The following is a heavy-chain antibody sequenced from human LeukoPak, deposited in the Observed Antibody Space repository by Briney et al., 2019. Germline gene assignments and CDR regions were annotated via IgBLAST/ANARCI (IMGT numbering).Heavy chain of an antibody. CDR3: AKAYLWFGEFSIGDYFDY. V-gene: IGHV3-9*01. CDR1: GFTFDDYA. CDR2: ISWNSGSI. Sequence: PGGSLRLSCAASGFTFDDYAMHWVRQAPGKGLEWVSGISWNSGSIGYADSVKGRFTISRDNAKNSLYLQMNSLRAEDTALYYCAKAYLWFGEFSIGDYFDYWGQGTLVTVPS. J-gene: IGHJ4*02. D-gene: IGHD3-10*01.